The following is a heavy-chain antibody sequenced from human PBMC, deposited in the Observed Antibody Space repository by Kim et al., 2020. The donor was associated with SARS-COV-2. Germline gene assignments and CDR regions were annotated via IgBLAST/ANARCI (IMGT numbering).Heavy chain of an antibody. J-gene: IGHJ6*02. D-gene: IGHD4-17*01. Sequence: SETLSLTCTVSGGSISSYYWSWIRQPPGKGLEWIGYIYYSGSTNYNPSLKSRVTISVDTSKNQFSLKLSSVTAADTAVYYCARDRVTTGYGMDVWSQGTTVTVSS. V-gene: IGHV4-59*13. CDR3: ARDRVTTGYGMDV. CDR1: GGSISSYY. CDR2: IYYSGST.